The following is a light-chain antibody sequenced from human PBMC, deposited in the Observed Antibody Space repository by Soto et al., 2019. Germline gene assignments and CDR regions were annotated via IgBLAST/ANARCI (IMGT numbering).Light chain of an antibody. J-gene: IGKJ1*01. CDR2: RAS. Sequence: IQMTQSPATLSVSLGERATLSCRASQTIYSNVAWYQQRPGQAPRLLIYRASARATGIPARFSGSGSGTEFTLTIGSLQSEDSAVYYCQQYQNLWTFGQGTKVEIK. V-gene: IGKV3-15*01. CDR1: QTIYSN. CDR3: QQYQNLWT.